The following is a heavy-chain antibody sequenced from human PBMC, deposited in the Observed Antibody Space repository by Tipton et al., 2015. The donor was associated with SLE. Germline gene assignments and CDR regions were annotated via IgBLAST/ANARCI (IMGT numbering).Heavy chain of an antibody. Sequence: SLRLSCTGSGFIFSDYAMTWVRQAPGKGLEWVSRIGGSGTGVFYADSVKGRFTVSRDNSKNTLYLQMNSLRPEDTAVYYCARAACVWGIYPPGDVWGKVTTVSVSS. V-gene: IGHV3-23*01. J-gene: IGHJ6*03. CDR3: ARAACVWGIYPPGDV. CDR2: IGGSGTGV. D-gene: IGHD3-16*02. CDR1: GFIFSDYA.